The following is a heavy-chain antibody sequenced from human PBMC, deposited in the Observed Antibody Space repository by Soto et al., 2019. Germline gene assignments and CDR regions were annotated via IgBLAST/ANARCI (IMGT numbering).Heavy chain of an antibody. CDR2: IHHREST. D-gene: IGHD2-15*01. Sequence: SETLSLTCAVSGGSVRSNNWWFWVRQPPGKGLEWIGEIHHRESTNLNPSLKSRVTISVDRSKNEFSLKVKSVTAADTAVYYCGCRVEDISYDYYGMDVWGRGTTVTVSS. CDR3: GCRVEDISYDYYGMDV. CDR1: GGSVRSNNW. V-gene: IGHV4-4*02. J-gene: IGHJ6*02.